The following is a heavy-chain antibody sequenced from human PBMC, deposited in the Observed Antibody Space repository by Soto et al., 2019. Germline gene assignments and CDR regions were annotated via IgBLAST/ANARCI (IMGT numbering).Heavy chain of an antibody. CDR2: ISYDGSNK. CDR3: ARDGRVPTYDFSSGYGSNGMDV. D-gene: IGHD3-3*01. Sequence: GGSLRLSCAASGFTFSSYAMHWVRQAPGKGLEWVAVISYDGSNKYYADSVKGRFTISRDNSKNTLYLQMNSLRAEDTAVYYCARDGRVPTYDFSSGYGSNGMDVWGQGTTVTVSS. CDR1: GFTFSSYA. J-gene: IGHJ6*02. V-gene: IGHV3-30-3*01.